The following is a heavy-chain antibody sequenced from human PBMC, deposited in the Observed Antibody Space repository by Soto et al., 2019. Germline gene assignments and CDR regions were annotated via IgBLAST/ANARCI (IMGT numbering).Heavy chain of an antibody. V-gene: IGHV3-21*01. Sequence: GGSLRLSCAASGFTFSSCSMNWVRQAPGKGLEWVSSISSSSSYIYYADSVKGRFTISRDNAKNSLYLQMNSLRAEDTAVYYCARDGDYVWGSYRWSDAFDIWGQGTMVTVSS. J-gene: IGHJ3*02. CDR3: ARDGDYVWGSYRWSDAFDI. CDR2: ISSSSSYI. D-gene: IGHD3-16*02. CDR1: GFTFSSCS.